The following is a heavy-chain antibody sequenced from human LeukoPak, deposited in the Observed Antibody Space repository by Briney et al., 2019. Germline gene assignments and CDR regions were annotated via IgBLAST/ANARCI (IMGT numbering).Heavy chain of an antibody. Sequence: PGGSLRLSCAASGFTFDDYGMSWARQAPGKGLEWVSAISGSGGSTYYADSVKGRFTISRDNSKNTLYLQMNSLRAGDTAVYYCAMMYYYDSSGYYVGAFDIWGQGTMVTVSS. V-gene: IGHV3-23*01. J-gene: IGHJ3*02. D-gene: IGHD3-22*01. CDR1: GFTFDDYG. CDR3: AMMYYYDSSGYYVGAFDI. CDR2: ISGSGGST.